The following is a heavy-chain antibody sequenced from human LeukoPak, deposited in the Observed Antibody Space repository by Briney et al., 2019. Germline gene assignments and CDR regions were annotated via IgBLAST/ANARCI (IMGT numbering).Heavy chain of an antibody. Sequence: SETLSLTCAVYGGSFSGYYWSWIRQPPGKGLEWIGEINHSGSTNYNPSLKSRVTTSVDTSKNQFSLKLSSVTAVDTAVYYCARSPSPYSSGWYFDYWGQGTLVTVSS. J-gene: IGHJ4*02. V-gene: IGHV4-34*01. D-gene: IGHD6-19*01. CDR3: ARSPSPYSSGWYFDY. CDR2: INHSGST. CDR1: GGSFSGYY.